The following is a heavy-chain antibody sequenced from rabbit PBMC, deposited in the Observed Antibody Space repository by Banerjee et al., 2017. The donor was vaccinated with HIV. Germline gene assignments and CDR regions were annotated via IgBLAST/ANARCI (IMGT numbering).Heavy chain of an antibody. Sequence: QSLEESGGDLVKPGASLTLTCKASGIDFSSNYWLCWVRQAPGKGLEWIACIGAASTYYATWAKGRFTISKTSSTTVTLQMTSLTAADTATYFCARDAGYAGSNLWGQGTLVTVS. CDR1: GIDFSSNYW. CDR2: IGAAST. D-gene: IGHD4-2*01. J-gene: IGHJ4*01. V-gene: IGHV1S40*01. CDR3: ARDAGYAGSNL.